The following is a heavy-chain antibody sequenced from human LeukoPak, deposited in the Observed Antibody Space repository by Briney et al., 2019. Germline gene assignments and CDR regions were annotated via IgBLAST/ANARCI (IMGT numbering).Heavy chain of an antibody. CDR1: GFTFRSYW. V-gene: IGHV3-7*04. CDR3: ARVHWYFDF. Sequence: GGSLRLSCAASGFTFRSYWMSWVRQAPGKGLEWVAHIEEDGSEKYYVDSVKGRFTISRDNAKNSLFLQMNSLRGEDTAVYYCARVHWYFDFWGRGTLVTVSS. CDR2: IEEDGSEK. J-gene: IGHJ2*01.